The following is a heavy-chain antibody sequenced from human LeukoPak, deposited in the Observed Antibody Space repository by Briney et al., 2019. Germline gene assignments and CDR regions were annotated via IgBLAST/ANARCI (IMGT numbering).Heavy chain of an antibody. J-gene: IGHJ5*02. V-gene: IGHV4-31*03. CDR3: ARGAAAGIIWFDP. CDR1: GGSISSGGYY. Sequence: SETLSLTCTVSGGSISSGGYYWSWIRQHPGKGLEWIGYIYYSGSTYYNPPLKTRVTIPLDTSKNQFSLKLSSVTAADTAVYYCARGAAAGIIWFDPWGQGTLVTVSS. D-gene: IGHD6-13*01. CDR2: IYYSGST.